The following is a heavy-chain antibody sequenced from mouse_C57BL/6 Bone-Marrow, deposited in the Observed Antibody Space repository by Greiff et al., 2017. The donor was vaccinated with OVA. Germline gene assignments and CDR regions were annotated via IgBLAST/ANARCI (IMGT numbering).Heavy chain of an antibody. J-gene: IGHJ2*01. CDR2: IDPSDSYI. V-gene: IGHV1-50*01. Sequence: QVQLQQPGAELVKPGASVKLSCKASGYTFTSYWMQWVKQRPGQGLEWIGEIDPSDSYINYKQKFKGKATLTVDTSASTAYMQLSSLTSEDAAVYYCAREDCDVPDYWGQGTTLTVSS. D-gene: IGHD2-13*01. CDR3: AREDCDVPDY. CDR1: GYTFTSYW.